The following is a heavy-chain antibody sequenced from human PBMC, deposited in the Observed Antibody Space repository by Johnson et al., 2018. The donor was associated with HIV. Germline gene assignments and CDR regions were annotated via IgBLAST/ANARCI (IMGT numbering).Heavy chain of an antibody. J-gene: IGHJ3*02. Sequence: NKYYAESVKGRVTISRDNSKNTLYLQMNSLRAEDTAVYYCARALGTAVGAFDIWGQGTMVTVSS. V-gene: IGHV3-30*03. CDR2: NK. D-gene: IGHD4-23*01. CDR3: ARALGTAVGAFDI.